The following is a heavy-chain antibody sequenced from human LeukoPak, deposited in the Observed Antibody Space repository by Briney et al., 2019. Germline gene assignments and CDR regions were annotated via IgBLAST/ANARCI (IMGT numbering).Heavy chain of an antibody. Sequence: GGSLRLSCAASGFTFSSYAMHWVRQAPGKGLEWVAVISYDGSNKYYADSVKGRFTISRDNSKNTLYLQMNSLRAEDTAVYYCARDPTSDYGDYDPRYGMDVWGQGTTVTVSS. CDR2: ISYDGSNK. CDR3: ARDPTSDYGDYDPRYGMDV. CDR1: GFTFSSYA. D-gene: IGHD4-17*01. J-gene: IGHJ6*02. V-gene: IGHV3-30-3*01.